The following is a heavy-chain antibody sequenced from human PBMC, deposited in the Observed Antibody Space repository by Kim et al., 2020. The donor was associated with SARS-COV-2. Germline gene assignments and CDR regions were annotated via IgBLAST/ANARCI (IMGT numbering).Heavy chain of an antibody. CDR1: GGSISSYY. CDR3: ASSPYYYDSSGYVYFDY. V-gene: IGHV4-59*08. J-gene: IGHJ4*02. D-gene: IGHD3-22*01. CDR2: IYYSGST. Sequence: SETLSLTCTVSGGSISSYYWRWIRQPPGKGLEWIGYIYYSGSTNYNPSLKSRVTISVDTSKNQFSLKLSPVTAADTAVYYCASSPYYYDSSGYVYFDYWGQGTLVTVSS.